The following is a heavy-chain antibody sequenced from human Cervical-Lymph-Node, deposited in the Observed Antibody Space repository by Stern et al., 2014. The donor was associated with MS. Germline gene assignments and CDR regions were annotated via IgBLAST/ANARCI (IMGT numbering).Heavy chain of an antibody. CDR2: IVVGSGNT. CDR3: AADQAQGDFDY. Sequence: VQLVQSGPEVKKPGTSVKVSCKASGFTFTSSAVQWVRQARGQRLEWIGWIVVGSGNTNYAQKFQERVTITRDMSTSTAYMELSSLRSEDTAVYYCAADQAQGDFDYWGQGTLVTVSS. V-gene: IGHV1-58*01. CDR1: GFTFTSSA. J-gene: IGHJ4*02.